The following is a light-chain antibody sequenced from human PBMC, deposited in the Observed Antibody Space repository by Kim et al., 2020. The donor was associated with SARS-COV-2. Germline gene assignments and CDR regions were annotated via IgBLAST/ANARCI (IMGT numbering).Light chain of an antibody. CDR3: QQYGSSPVT. Sequence: EIVLTQSPGTLSLSPGERATLSCRASQSVSSSNLAWYRQKVGQAPRLLIYGASSRATGIPDRFSGSGSGTDFTLTLSRLETEDFAVYYCQQYGSSPVTFGGGTKMDI. CDR1: QSVSSSN. V-gene: IGKV3-20*01. J-gene: IGKJ4*01. CDR2: GAS.